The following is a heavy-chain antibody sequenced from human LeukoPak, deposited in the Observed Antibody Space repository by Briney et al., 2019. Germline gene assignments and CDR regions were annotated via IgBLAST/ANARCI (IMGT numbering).Heavy chain of an antibody. D-gene: IGHD3-22*01. CDR3: GTQKPYYYDSSGYFDY. Sequence: GESLKISCKGSGYSFTSYWIGWVRQMPGKGLEWMGIIYPGDSDTRYSPSFQGQVTISADKSISTAYLQWSSLKASDTAMYYCGTQKPYYYDSSGYFDYWGQGTLVTVSS. CDR2: IYPGDSDT. CDR1: GYSFTSYW. V-gene: IGHV5-51*01. J-gene: IGHJ4*02.